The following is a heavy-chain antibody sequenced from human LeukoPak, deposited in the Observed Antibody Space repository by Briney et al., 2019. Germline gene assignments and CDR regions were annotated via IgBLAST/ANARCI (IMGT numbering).Heavy chain of an antibody. V-gene: IGHV4-59*08. J-gene: IGHJ4*02. CDR2: IYYSGST. Sequence: PSETLSLTCTASGGSISSYYWSWIRQPPGKGLEWIGYIYYSGSTNYNPSLKSRVIISVDTSKNQFSLKPSSVTAADTAVYYCARRIAVAGPFDYWGQGTLVTVSS. CDR1: GGSISSYY. CDR3: ARRIAVAGPFDY. D-gene: IGHD6-19*01.